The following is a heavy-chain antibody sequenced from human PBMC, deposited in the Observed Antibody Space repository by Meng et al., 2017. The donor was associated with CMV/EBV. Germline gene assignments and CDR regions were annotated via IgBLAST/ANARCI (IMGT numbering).Heavy chain of an antibody. CDR2: ISCSGSTI. CDR1: GVTFSDYY. J-gene: IGHJ4*02. D-gene: IGHD6-13*01. CDR3: ARGGRGSSSRPLDY. V-gene: IGHV3-11*01. Sequence: SGVTFSDYYMSWIRQAPGKGLEWVSYISCSGSTIYYADSVKGRFTISRDNAKNLLYLQMNSLRAEDTAVYYCARGGRGSSSRPLDYWGQGTLVTVSS.